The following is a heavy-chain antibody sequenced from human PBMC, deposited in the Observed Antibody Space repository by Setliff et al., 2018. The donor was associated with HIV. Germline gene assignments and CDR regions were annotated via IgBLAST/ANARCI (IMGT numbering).Heavy chain of an antibody. CDR3: AKDILSRVTSRGWYGADY. J-gene: IGHJ4*02. Sequence: GGSLRLSCAASGFTFDDYAMHWVRQAPGKGLEWVSLISWDGGSTYYTNSVKGRFTISRDNSNNSLYLQMNSLRAEDTALYYCAKDILSRVTSRGWYGADYWGQGTLVTVSS. V-gene: IGHV3-43D*04. CDR1: GFTFDDYA. CDR2: ISWDGGST. D-gene: IGHD6-19*01.